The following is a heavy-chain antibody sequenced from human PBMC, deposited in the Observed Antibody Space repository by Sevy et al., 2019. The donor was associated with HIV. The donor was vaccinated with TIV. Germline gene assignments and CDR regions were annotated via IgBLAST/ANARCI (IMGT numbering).Heavy chain of an antibody. D-gene: IGHD2-2*01. CDR1: GFTFSSYG. CDR2: IRYDGSNK. J-gene: IGHJ6*03. Sequence: GGSLRLPCAASGFTFSSYGMHWVRQAPGKGLEWVAFIRYDGSNKYYADSVKGRFTISRDNSKNTLYLQMNSLRAEDTAVYYCAKDIYCSSTSCQENYYYYYMDVWGKGTTVTVSS. CDR3: AKDIYCSSTSCQENYYYYYMDV. V-gene: IGHV3-30*02.